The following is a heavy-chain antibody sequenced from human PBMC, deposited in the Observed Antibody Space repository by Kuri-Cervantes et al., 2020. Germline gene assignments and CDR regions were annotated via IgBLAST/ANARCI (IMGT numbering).Heavy chain of an antibody. J-gene: IGHJ3*02. D-gene: IGHD3-3*01. V-gene: IGHV3-21*01. Sequence: GGSLRLSCAVSGFSFNTYSINWVRQAPGKGLEWVSSISSSSGYIYYADSVKGRFTISRDNAKNSLYLQMNSLRAEDTAVYYCARYGSGDFDIWGQGTMVTVSS. CDR2: ISSSSGYI. CDR1: GFSFNTYS. CDR3: ARYGSGDFDI.